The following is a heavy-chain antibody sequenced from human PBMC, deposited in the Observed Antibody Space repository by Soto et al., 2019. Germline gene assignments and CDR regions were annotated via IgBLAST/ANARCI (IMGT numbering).Heavy chain of an antibody. D-gene: IGHD3-10*01. CDR1: GYSFTSYW. CDR3: ARLSETLPGGAYYYGMDV. Sequence: GESLKISCKGSGYSFTSYWIGWVRQMPGKGLEWMGIIYPGDSDTRYSPSFQGQVTISADKSISTAYLQWSSLKASDTAMYYCARLSETLPGGAYYYGMDVWGQGTTVTVSS. J-gene: IGHJ6*02. CDR2: IYPGDSDT. V-gene: IGHV5-51*01.